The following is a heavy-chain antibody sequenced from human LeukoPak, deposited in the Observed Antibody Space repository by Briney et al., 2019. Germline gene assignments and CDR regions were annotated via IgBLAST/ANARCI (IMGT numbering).Heavy chain of an antibody. V-gene: IGHV4-39*02. CDR3: ARVGITIFGVVPNWFDP. Sequence: SETLSLTCTVSGGSISSSSYYWGWIRQPPGKGLEWIGSIYYSGSTYYNPPLKTRVTIPLAPSKNHFSLKLSSVTAADTAVYYCARVGITIFGVVPNWFDPWGQGTLVTVSS. CDR2: IYYSGST. J-gene: IGHJ5*02. D-gene: IGHD3-3*01. CDR1: GGSISSSSYY.